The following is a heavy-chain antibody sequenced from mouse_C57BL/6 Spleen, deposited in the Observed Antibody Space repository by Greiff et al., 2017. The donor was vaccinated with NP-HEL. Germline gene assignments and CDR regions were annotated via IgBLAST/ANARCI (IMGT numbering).Heavy chain of an antibody. J-gene: IGHJ3*01. CDR3: ARSVEYQPGFAY. D-gene: IGHD5-2*01. V-gene: IGHV14-3*01. Sequence: VQLKESVAELVRPGASVKLSCTASGFNIKNTYMHWVKQRPEQGLEWIGRIDPANGNTEYAPKFQGKATITADTSSNTAYLQLSSLTSEDTAIYYGARSVEYQPGFAYWGQGTLVTVSA. CDR2: IDPANGNT. CDR1: GFNIKNTY.